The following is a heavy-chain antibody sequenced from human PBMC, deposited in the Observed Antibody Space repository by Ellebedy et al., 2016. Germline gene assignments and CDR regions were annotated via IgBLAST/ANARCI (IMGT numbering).Heavy chain of an antibody. D-gene: IGHD1-1*01. CDR3: VTKHNAAFDI. CDR1: GFSVSSND. CDR2: INSGGAT. V-gene: IGHV3-53*01. J-gene: IGHJ3*02. Sequence: GGSLRLXXAASGFSVSSNDMIWVRQRPGKGLECVSLINSGGATYYADSVEGRFTISRDNPKKKLYPQMSSLGADDTAVYYCVTKHNAAFDIWGQGTTVTVS.